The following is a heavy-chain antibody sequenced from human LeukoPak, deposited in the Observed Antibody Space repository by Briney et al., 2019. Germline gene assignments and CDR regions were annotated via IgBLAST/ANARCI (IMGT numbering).Heavy chain of an antibody. CDR2: MNPNSGNT. V-gene: IGHV1-8*01. J-gene: IGHJ3*02. D-gene: IGHD5-24*01. CDR1: GYTFTSYD. Sequence: ASVKVSCKASGYTFTSYDINWVRQATGQGLEWMGWMNPNSGNTGYAQKFQGRVTMTRNTSISTAYMELSSLRSEDTAVYYCAAALVESDGAFDIWGQGTMVTVSS. CDR3: AAALVESDGAFDI.